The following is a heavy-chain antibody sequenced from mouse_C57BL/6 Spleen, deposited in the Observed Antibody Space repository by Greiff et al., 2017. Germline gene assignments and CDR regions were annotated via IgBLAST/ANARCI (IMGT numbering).Heavy chain of an antibody. CDR3: ARCPQTAQGRAMDY. V-gene: IGHV1-4*01. CDR2: INPSSGYT. D-gene: IGHD3-2*02. Sequence: VQLQQSGAELARPGASVEMSCKASGYTFTSYTMHWVKQRPGQGLEWIGYINPSSGYTKYNQKFKDKATLTADKSSSTAYMQLSSLTSEDSAVYYCARCPQTAQGRAMDYWGQGTSVTVSS. J-gene: IGHJ4*01. CDR1: GYTFTSYT.